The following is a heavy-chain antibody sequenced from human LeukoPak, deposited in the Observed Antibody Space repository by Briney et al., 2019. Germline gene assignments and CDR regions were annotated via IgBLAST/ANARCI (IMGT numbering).Heavy chain of an antibody. CDR2: ISNDGTSA. J-gene: IGHJ6*02. CDR3: ARGVYCGGDCYPIPAYGMDV. CDR1: GFSFSSYW. Sequence: GGSLRLSCATSGFSFSSYWMHWARQAPGKGLVWVSRISNDGTSANYVDSVKGRFTISRDNAKNMLYLHMSSLRAEDTAVYYCARGVYCGGDCYPIPAYGMDVWGQGTTVTVSS. V-gene: IGHV3-74*01. D-gene: IGHD2-21*02.